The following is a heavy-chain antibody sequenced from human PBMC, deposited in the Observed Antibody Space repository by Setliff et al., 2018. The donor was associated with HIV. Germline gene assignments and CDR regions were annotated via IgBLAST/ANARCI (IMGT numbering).Heavy chain of an antibody. CDR1: GGSISSSSYY. CDR3: ARSPAAEGH. D-gene: IGHD6-13*01. CDR2: IFYSGHT. V-gene: IGHV4-39*01. Sequence: SETLSLTCTVSGGSISSSSYYWGWIRQPPGKGLEWIGSIFYSGHTYYNPSLRSRVTISVDTSKSQFSLKLRSVAAADTAVYYCARSPAAEGHWGQGTLVTVSS. J-gene: IGHJ4*02.